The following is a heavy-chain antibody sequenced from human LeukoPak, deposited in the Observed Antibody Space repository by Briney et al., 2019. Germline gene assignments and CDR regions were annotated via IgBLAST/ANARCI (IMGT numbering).Heavy chain of an antibody. Sequence: PGGSLRLSCAGSGFTFRSYAMHWVRQAPGKGLEWVAVVSYDGSNKDYADSVKGRFTISRGNSKNTLFLQMNSLRAEDTAVYYCAREIFNGFDIWGQGTMVTVSS. CDR1: GFTFRSYA. CDR3: AREIFNGFDI. CDR2: VSYDGSNK. J-gene: IGHJ3*02. V-gene: IGHV3-30-3*01.